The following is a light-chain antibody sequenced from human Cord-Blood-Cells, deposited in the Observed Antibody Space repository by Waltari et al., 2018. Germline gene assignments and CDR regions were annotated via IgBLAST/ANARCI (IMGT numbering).Light chain of an antibody. CDR3: QSYDSSNLV. Sequence: NFMLTQPHSVSESPGKTVTISCTRSSGSIASNYVQWYQQRPGSAHTTVIYEDNQRPSGVPDRFSGSIDSSSNSVSLTISGLKTEDEADYYCQSYDSSNLVFGGGTKLTVL. CDR2: EDN. V-gene: IGLV6-57*03. J-gene: IGLJ3*02. CDR1: SGSIASNY.